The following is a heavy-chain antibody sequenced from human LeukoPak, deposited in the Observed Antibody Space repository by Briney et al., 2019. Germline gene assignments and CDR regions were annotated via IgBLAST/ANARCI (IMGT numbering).Heavy chain of an antibody. CDR2: ISSSSSYI. D-gene: IGHD3-3*01. CDR1: GFTFSSYS. CDR3: ASSFGVVIIDY. Sequence: GGSLRLSCAASGFTFSSYSMNWVRQAPGKGLEWVSSISSSSSYIYYADSVKGRFTIYRDNAKNSLYLQMNSLRAEDTAVYYCASSFGVVIIDYWGQGTLVTVSS. J-gene: IGHJ4*02. V-gene: IGHV3-21*01.